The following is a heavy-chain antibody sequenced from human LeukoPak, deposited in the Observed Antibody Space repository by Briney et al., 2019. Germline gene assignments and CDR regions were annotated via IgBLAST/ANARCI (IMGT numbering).Heavy chain of an antibody. J-gene: IGHJ3*02. D-gene: IGHD5-24*01. V-gene: IGHV4-59*01. CDR3: ARVRDGYYNYIGAFDI. CDR1: GFTFSTYT. CDR2: IYYSGST. Sequence: GSLRLSCAASGFTFSTYTMNWVRQPPGKGLEWIGEIYYSGSTNYNPSLKSRVTISVDTSKNQFSLKLSSVTAADTAVYYCARVRDGYYNYIGAFDIWGQGTMVTVSS.